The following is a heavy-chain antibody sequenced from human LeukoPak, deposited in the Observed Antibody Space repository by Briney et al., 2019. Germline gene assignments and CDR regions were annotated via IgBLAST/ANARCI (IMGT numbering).Heavy chain of an antibody. CDR1: GFTFSNYN. CDR2: ISSRGSYM. CDR3: ARGYSSSWYDLYYFDY. D-gene: IGHD6-13*01. J-gene: IGHJ4*02. V-gene: IGHV3-21*01. Sequence: PGGSLRLSCAASGFTFSNYNINWVRQAPGKGLEWVSSISSRGSYMYYADSVKGRFAISADNAMNSLYLQMNSLRAEDTAVYYCARGYSSSWYDLYYFDYWGQGTLVTVSS.